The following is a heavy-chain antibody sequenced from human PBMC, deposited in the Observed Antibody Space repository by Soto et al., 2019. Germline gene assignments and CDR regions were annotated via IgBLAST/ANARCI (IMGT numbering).Heavy chain of an antibody. Sequence: GGSLRLSCAASGFTFSSYWMTWVRQAPGKGPEWVANINQDGSEEYYVDSVKGRFTISRDNAKNSLYLQMNSLRVEDTAVYFCARGEGVTSDYWGQGTLVTVSS. CDR2: INQDGSEE. CDR1: GFTFSSYW. D-gene: IGHD4-17*01. J-gene: IGHJ4*02. V-gene: IGHV3-7*04. CDR3: ARGEGVTSDY.